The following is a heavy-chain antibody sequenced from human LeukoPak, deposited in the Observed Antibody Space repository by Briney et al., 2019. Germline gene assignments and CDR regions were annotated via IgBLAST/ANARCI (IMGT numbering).Heavy chain of an antibody. CDR2: FYYGGST. V-gene: IGHV4-39*01. J-gene: IGHJ5*02. CDR3: ASGGEQLWPYEPFSS. CDR1: GDSISSSSYY. D-gene: IGHD1/OR15-1a*01. Sequence: ASETLSLTCTVSGDSISSSSYYWGWIRQPPGKGLEWIGTFYYGGSTYHNPSLKSRVTISVDTSKNQFSLRLSSVTAADTALYYCASGGEQLWPYEPFSSWGQGTLVTVSS.